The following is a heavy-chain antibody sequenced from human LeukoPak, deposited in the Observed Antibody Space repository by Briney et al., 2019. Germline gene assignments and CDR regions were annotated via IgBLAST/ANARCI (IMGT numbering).Heavy chain of an antibody. Sequence: ASVKVSCKASGYTFTGYYMHWVRQAPGQGLEWMGWINPNSGGTNYAQKFQGWVTMTRDTSISTAYMELSRLRSDDTAVYYCARGWCTMVRGTYDAFDIWGQGTMVTVSS. J-gene: IGHJ3*02. CDR1: GYTFTGYY. D-gene: IGHD3-10*01. V-gene: IGHV1-2*04. CDR3: ARGWCTMVRGTYDAFDI. CDR2: INPNSGGT.